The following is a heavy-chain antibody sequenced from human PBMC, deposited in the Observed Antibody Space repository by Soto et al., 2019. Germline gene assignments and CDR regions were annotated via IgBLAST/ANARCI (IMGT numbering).Heavy chain of an antibody. V-gene: IGHV1-69*12. CDR2: IIHIFGTT. CDR1: GGTFSSYA. Sequence: QAQLVQSGAEVKKPGSSVKVSCKASGGTFSSYAISWVRQAPGQGLEWMGGIIHIFGTTNYAQKFQGRATITADESTSTAYMELSSLRSEDTAMYYCARVVTVVKSFHYWYFDLWGRGTLVTVSS. D-gene: IGHD2-15*01. CDR3: ARVVTVVKSFHYWYFDL. J-gene: IGHJ2*01.